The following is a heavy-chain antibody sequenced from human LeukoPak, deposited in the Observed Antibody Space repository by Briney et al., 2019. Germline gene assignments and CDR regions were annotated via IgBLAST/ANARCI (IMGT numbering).Heavy chain of an antibody. CDR2: IYYSGST. J-gene: IGHJ3*02. D-gene: IGHD2-2*01. CDR1: GGSISSGGYY. Sequence: SQTLSLTCTVSGGSISSGGYYWSWIRQHPGKGLEWIGYIYYSGSTNYNPSLKSRATISVDTSKNQFSLKLSSVTAADTAVYYCATGLYSVVPAAYDAFDIWGQGTMVTVSS. V-gene: IGHV4-61*08. CDR3: ATGLYSVVPAAYDAFDI.